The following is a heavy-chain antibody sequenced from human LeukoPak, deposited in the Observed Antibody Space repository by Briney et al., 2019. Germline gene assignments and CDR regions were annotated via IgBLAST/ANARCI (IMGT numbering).Heavy chain of an antibody. D-gene: IGHD3-10*02. Sequence: GGSLRLSCVASGYTFSHYWMSWVRHTPGKGLEWVASISNGGYPTYYVDSVRGRFTISRDDARNSLFLQMNGLRADDTAVYYCTRENYVPDSWGQGTLVTVSS. V-gene: IGHV3-7*03. CDR1: GYTFSHYW. CDR2: ISNGGYPT. J-gene: IGHJ4*02. CDR3: TRENYVPDS.